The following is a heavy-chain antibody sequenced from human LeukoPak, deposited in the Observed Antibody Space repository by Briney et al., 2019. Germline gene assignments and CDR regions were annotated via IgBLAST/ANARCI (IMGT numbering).Heavy chain of an antibody. V-gene: IGHV6-1*01. CDR2: TYCRSEWYN. J-gene: IGHJ5*02. Sequence: SQTLSLTCAISGDSVSSNSAAWNWIRQSPSRGLEWLGRTYCRSEWYNDYAVSVKSRITINPDTSKNQFSLQLNSVTPEDTAVYYCAQYSSSWYLFDPWGQGTLVTVSS. CDR3: AQYSSSWYLFDP. CDR1: GDSVSSNSAA. D-gene: IGHD6-13*01.